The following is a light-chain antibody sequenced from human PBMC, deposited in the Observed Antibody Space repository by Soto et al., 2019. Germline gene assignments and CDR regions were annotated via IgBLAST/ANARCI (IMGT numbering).Light chain of an antibody. Sequence: QSVLTQPPSASGSPGQSVTISCTGTSSDVGGYNYVSWYQQHPGKAPKLMIYEVTKRPSGVPDRFSGSKSGNTASLTVSGLQAEDGADYYCSSYAGSNKRVFGTGTQLTVL. CDR2: EVT. CDR3: SSYAGSNKRV. V-gene: IGLV2-8*01. CDR1: SSDVGGYNY. J-gene: IGLJ1*01.